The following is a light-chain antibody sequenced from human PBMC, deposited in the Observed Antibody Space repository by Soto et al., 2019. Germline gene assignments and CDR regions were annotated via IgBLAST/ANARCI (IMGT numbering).Light chain of an antibody. Sequence: EIVMTQSPATLSLSPGERATLSCRASQSVSSNLAWYQQKPGQAPRLLIHGASTRATGIPARFSGSGFGTEFPLTICGLQSEDFAVYYCQQYNNWPPLTFGGGTKVEIK. V-gene: IGKV3-15*01. CDR3: QQYNNWPPLT. CDR2: GAS. CDR1: QSVSSN. J-gene: IGKJ4*01.